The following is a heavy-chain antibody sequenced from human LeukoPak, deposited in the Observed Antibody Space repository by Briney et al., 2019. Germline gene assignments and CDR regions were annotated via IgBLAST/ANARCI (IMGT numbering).Heavy chain of an antibody. Sequence: PSETLSLTCTVSGGSISSYYWSWIRQPPGKGLEWIGYIYTSGSANYNPSLKSRVTMSIDTSKNQFSLNLSSVTAADTAVYYCAKSPSGRGGYNWFDPWGQGTLVTVSS. CDR2: IYTSGSA. D-gene: IGHD3-16*01. V-gene: IGHV4-4*09. J-gene: IGHJ5*02. CDR1: GGSISSYY. CDR3: AKSPSGRGGYNWFDP.